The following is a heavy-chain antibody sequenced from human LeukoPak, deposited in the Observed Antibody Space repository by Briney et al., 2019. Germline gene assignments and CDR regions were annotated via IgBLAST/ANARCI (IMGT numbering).Heavy chain of an antibody. CDR3: ARRAGDYSHPYDY. Sequence: GGSLRLSCAASGFTFSHHGMHWVRQAPGKGLEWVSFIYSGGNTYYADSVKGRFTISRDNSKNTVHLQMNSLRAEDTAMYYCARRAGDYSHPYDYWGQGTLVTVSS. D-gene: IGHD3-22*01. CDR1: GFTFSHHG. V-gene: IGHV3-53*01. CDR2: IYSGGNT. J-gene: IGHJ4*02.